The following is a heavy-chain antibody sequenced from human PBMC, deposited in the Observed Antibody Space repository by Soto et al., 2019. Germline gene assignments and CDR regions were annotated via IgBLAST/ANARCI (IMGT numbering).Heavy chain of an antibody. Sequence: GGSLRLSCASSGFTFSSYAMSLVRQAPGKGLEWVSAISGSGGSTCYADSVKGRFTISRDNSKNTLYLQMNSLRAEDTAVYYCAKDISFFPRPSDYWGQGTLVTVS. V-gene: IGHV3-23*01. CDR1: GFTFSSYA. CDR3: AKDISFFPRPSDY. D-gene: IGHD3-3*01. CDR2: ISGSGGST. J-gene: IGHJ4*02.